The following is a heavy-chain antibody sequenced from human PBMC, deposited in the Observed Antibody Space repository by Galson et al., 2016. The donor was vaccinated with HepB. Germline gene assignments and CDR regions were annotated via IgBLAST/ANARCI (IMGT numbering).Heavy chain of an antibody. CDR2: ACYTDSL. D-gene: IGHD1-1*01. CDR1: GGSISNGAYC. V-gene: IGHV4-31*03. J-gene: IGHJ3*01. Sequence: TLSLTCTVSGGSISNGAYCWSWLRQHPGKGPEWIGYACYTDSLYYNPSLKGRITLSPDTSKNQLSLTLSSVTAADTATYFCARVSGNAFDFWGQGTRVTVSS. CDR3: ARVSGNAFDF.